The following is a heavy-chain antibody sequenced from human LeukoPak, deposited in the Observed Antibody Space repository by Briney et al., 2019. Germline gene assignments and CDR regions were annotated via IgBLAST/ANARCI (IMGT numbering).Heavy chain of an antibody. CDR2: IYNDGST. D-gene: IGHD3-16*01. Sequence: GGSLRLSCAASGFTVSSNYMSWVRQAPGKGLEWVSVIYNDGSTYYADAVKGRFTISRDNSKNTVYLQMNSLKAEDTAVYYCAKSPGGGPDSWGQGTLVSVSS. J-gene: IGHJ4*02. CDR3: AKSPGGGPDS. V-gene: IGHV3-66*01. CDR1: GFTVSSNY.